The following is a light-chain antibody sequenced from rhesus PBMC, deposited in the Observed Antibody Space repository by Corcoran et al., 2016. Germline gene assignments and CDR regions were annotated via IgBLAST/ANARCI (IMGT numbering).Light chain of an antibody. CDR2: YVS. CDR1: QGINHY. V-gene: IGKV1-66*01. CDR3: QKYNNSPLT. J-gene: IGKJ4*01. Sequence: DIQMTQSPSSLSASVGDRVTITCRASQGINHYLSWYQQKPGKTPKPRFYYVSSLETGGPSRFSGSGSGTDYTLTISSLQPEDIATYYFQKYNNSPLTFGGGAKGESK.